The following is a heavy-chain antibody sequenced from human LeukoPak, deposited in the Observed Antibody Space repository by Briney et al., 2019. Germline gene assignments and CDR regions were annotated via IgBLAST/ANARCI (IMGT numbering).Heavy chain of an antibody. CDR1: GGSISSYY. CDR2: IYYSGST. D-gene: IGHD2-2*01. CDR3: ARHIDIVVVPAAGTFDY. J-gene: IGHJ4*02. Sequence: SETLSLTCTVSGGSISSYYWSWIRQPPGKGLEWIGYIYYSGSTNYNPSLKSRVTISVDTSKNQFSLKLSSVTAADTAVYYCARHIDIVVVPAAGTFDYWGQGTQVTVSS. V-gene: IGHV4-59*01.